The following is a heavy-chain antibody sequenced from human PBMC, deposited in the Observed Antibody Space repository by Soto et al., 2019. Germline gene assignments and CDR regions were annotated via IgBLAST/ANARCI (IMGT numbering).Heavy chain of an antibody. CDR2: ISSSSSTI. Sequence: EVQLVESGGGLVQPGGSLRLSCAASGFTFSSYSMNWVRQAPGKGLEWVSYISSSSSTIYYADSVKGRFTISRDNAKSSLYLQMNSLRAEDTAVYYCARHPERIAQIGWFDPWGQGPLVTVSS. D-gene: IGHD6-13*01. J-gene: IGHJ5*02. CDR3: ARHPERIAQIGWFDP. CDR1: GFTFSSYS. V-gene: IGHV3-48*01.